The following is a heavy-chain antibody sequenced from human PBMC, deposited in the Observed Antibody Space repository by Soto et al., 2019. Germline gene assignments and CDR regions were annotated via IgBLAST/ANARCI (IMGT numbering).Heavy chain of an antibody. Sequence: GGSLRLSCAASGFTFSSYGMHWVRQAPGKGLEWVAVIWYDGSNKYYADSVKGRFTISRDNSKNTLYLQMNSLSAEDTAVYYCARGGYSGYDRPPYGMDVWGQGTTVTVSS. CDR3: ARGGYSGYDRPPYGMDV. D-gene: IGHD5-12*01. CDR1: GFTFSSYG. V-gene: IGHV3-33*01. J-gene: IGHJ6*02. CDR2: IWYDGSNK.